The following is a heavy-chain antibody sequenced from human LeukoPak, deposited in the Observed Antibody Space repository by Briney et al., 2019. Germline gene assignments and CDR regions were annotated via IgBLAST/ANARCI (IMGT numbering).Heavy chain of an antibody. Sequence: GGSLRLSCVDSGFTFTNAWMSWVRQAPGKGLEWIGRIKSKTDGETTNYAEPVRGRFTISRDDSKSAVYLQMNSLKIEDTAVYYCTTDLGTYYHGSRRLIPIDYWGQGTLVTVSS. V-gene: IGHV3-15*01. CDR2: IKSKTDGETT. CDR3: TTDLGTYYHGSRRLIPIDY. J-gene: IGHJ4*02. CDR1: GFTFTNAW. D-gene: IGHD3-10*01.